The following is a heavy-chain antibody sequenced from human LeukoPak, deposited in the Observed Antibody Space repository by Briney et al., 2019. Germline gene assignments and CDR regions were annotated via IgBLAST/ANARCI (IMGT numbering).Heavy chain of an antibody. J-gene: IGHJ6*03. V-gene: IGHV4-39*01. D-gene: IGHD3-10*01. CDR1: GGSISSSSYY. Sequence: SETLSLTCTVSGGSISSSSYYWGWIRQPPGKGLVWIGSIYYSGSTYYNPSLKSRVTISVDTSKNQFSLKLSSVTAADTAVYYCARYRLWFGESAYYMDVWGKGTTVTISS. CDR2: IYYSGST. CDR3: ARYRLWFGESAYYMDV.